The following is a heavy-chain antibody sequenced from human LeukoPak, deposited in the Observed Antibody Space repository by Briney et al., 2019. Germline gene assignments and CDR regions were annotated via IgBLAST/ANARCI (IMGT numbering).Heavy chain of an antibody. V-gene: IGHV3-48*03. D-gene: IGHD2-21*01. CDR3: ARASNSPFDY. J-gene: IGHJ4*02. CDR2: IYTDSTI. Sequence: GGSLRLSCATSGFTFSNYEFSWVRQAPGKGLEWVSHIYTDSTIYQADSVKGRFTISRDNAKNSLYPQMNSLRAEDTAVYYCARASNSPFDYWGQGTLVTVSS. CDR1: GFTFSNYE.